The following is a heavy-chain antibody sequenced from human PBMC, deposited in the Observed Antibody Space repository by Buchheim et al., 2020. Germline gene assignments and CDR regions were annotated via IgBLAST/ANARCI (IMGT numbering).Heavy chain of an antibody. CDR3: ARGINGIDV. V-gene: IGHV3-66*01. Sequence: EVHLVESGGALIQPGGSLRLSCSSSEFFVTSTYMTWVRQAPGKGLEWVSMISDVGDTHYADSVKGRFSISRDSSNHIGYLQMNSLRVEDTAVYYCARGINGIDVWGQGTT. CDR1: EFFVTSTY. J-gene: IGHJ6*02. D-gene: IGHD2/OR15-2a*01. CDR2: ISDVGDT.